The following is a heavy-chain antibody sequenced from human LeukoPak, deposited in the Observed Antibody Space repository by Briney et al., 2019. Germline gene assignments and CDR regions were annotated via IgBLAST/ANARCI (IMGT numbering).Heavy chain of an antibody. CDR2: IDYRGST. CDR1: GVSISTSSYS. V-gene: IGHV4-39*01. CDR3: ARLIVGATDC. Sequence: KPSETPSLTCTVSGVSISTSSYSWGWIRQPPEKGLEYIGSIDYRGSTYYNPSLKGRVIISVDTSKNQFSLKLSSVTAADTAVYYCARLIVGATDCWGQGTLVTVSS. D-gene: IGHD1-26*01. J-gene: IGHJ4*02.